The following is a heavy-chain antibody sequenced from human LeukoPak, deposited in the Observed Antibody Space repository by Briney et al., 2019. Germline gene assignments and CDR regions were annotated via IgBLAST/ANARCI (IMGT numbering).Heavy chain of an antibody. D-gene: IGHD2-2*01. CDR1: GGSISSGSYY. CDR2: IYTSGST. CDR3: PVYSTSHAFDI. V-gene: IGHV4-61*02. Sequence: TLSLTCTVSGGSISSGSYYWSWIRQPAGKGLEWIGRIYTSGSTNYNPSLKSRGIIAVDTSKNQFSLKLSSVPAADTAVYYCPVYSTSHAFDIWGQGTMLTVSS. J-gene: IGHJ3*02.